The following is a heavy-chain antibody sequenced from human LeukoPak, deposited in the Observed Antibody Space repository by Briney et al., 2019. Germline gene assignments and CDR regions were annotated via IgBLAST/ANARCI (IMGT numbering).Heavy chain of an antibody. Sequence: KPGGSLRLSCVASEITFNKAWMTWVRQAPGKGLEWVGRIKSKTDGETRDYAAPVRGRFSISRDDSKNTVYLQMNNLKTEDTGVYFCTTGGGVLHNWGQGTLVTVSS. CDR2: IKSKTDGETR. CDR3: TTGGGVLHN. CDR1: EITFNKAW. D-gene: IGHD4-23*01. V-gene: IGHV3-15*01. J-gene: IGHJ4*02.